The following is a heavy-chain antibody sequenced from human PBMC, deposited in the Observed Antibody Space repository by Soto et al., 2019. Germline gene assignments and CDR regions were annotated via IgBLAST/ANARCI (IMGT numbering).Heavy chain of an antibody. J-gene: IGHJ4*02. CDR2: ITRDSNHI. CDR3: ARPSIVGSTTLGY. V-gene: IGHV3-21*01. CDR1: GFTFTAYT. D-gene: IGHD1-26*01. Sequence: EVQLVESGGGLVKPGGSLRLSCAASGFTFTAYTINWVRQAPGKGLEWVASITRDSNHIYFADSVKGRFTLSRDNAKNSVYLQMNSLRAEDTAIYFCARPSIVGSTTLGYWGQGTLVTVSS.